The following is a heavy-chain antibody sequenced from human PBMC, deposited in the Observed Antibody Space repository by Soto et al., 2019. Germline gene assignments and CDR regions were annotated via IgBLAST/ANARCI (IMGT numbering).Heavy chain of an antibody. Sequence: QITLKESGPTLVKPTQTLTLTCTFSGFSFTTYGVGVGWIRQAPGKAPEWLALIYWDDQKTFRSSLESRLTITKDTSKDQVVLTITNMDPVDTATYYCTKKGQYHDSSACGRDCYMDVWGKGTTVTVPS. V-gene: IGHV2-5*02. CDR1: GFSFTTYGVG. J-gene: IGHJ6*04. CDR2: IYWDDQK. D-gene: IGHD2-2*01. CDR3: TKKGQYHDSSACGRDCYMDV.